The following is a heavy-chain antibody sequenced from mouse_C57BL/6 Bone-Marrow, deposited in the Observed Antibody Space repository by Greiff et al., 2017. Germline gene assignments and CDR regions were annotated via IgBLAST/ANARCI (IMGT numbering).Heavy chain of an antibody. CDR1: GYTFTDYE. CDR3: TRRDY. CDR2: IDPETGGT. J-gene: IGHJ2*01. Sequence: QVQLQQSGAELVRPGASVTLSCKASGYTFTDYEMHWVKQTPVHGLEWIGAIDPETGGTAYNQKFKGKAIPTADKSSSTAYMELRSLTSEDSAVYYCTRRDYWGQGTTLTVSS. V-gene: IGHV1-15*01.